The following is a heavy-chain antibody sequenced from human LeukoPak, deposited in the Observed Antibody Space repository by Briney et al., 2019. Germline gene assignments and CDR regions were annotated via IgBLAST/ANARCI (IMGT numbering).Heavy chain of an antibody. CDR1: GYSFTSYW. V-gene: IGHV5-51*01. Sequence: GESLKISCKGSGYSFTSYWIGWVRQMPGKGLEWMGIIYPGDSDTRYSPSFQGQVTISADKSISTAYLQWSSPKASNTAIYHCARSRGYYGTDFDDGSKGSLVTVSS. CDR2: IYPGDSDT. J-gene: IGHJ4*02. D-gene: IGHD2/OR15-2a*01. CDR3: ARSRGYYGTDFDD.